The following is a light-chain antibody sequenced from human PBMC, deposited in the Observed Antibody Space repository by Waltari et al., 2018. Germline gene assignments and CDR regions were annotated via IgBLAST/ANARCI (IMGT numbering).Light chain of an antibody. Sequence: DIQMTHSPSSLSASVGYRVTLTCRASQGISKYLAWFQQKPGKAPKTLIYATSNLGSGVPSKFSGSGSGTDFALTISSLQPEDSATYYCQQYQDYPLTFGGGTKVDIK. V-gene: IGKV1-16*02. J-gene: IGKJ4*01. CDR1: QGISKY. CDR2: ATS. CDR3: QQYQDYPLT.